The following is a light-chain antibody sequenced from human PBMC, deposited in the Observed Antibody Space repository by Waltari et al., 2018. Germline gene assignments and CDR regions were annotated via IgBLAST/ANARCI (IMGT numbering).Light chain of an antibody. J-gene: IGKJ3*01. CDR1: QSISTY. CDR2: ASS. Sequence: DIQMTQSPSSLSASVGYRVTITCRASQSISTYLHLYQQKPGKCPKLLVYASSNFQTGVSSRFSGSGSGTDFTITISSLEPEDFATYYCQQTYGSPPTFGPGTKVDI. V-gene: IGKV1-39*01. CDR3: QQTYGSPPT.